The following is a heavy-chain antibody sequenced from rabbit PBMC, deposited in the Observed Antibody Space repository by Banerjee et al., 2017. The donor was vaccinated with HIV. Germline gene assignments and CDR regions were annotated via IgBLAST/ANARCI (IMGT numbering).Heavy chain of an antibody. V-gene: IGHV1S45*01. CDR3: ARDLAGVIGWNFNL. D-gene: IGHD4-1*01. CDR1: GFTISSYHT. Sequence: QEQLEETGGGLVQPGESLTLSCKASGFTISSYHTGWVRQAPGKGLEWIACINTISGDTVYATWAKGRFTISKASWTTVTLQMTSLTAADTASYFCARDLAGVIGWNFNLWGPGTLVTVS. J-gene: IGHJ4*01. CDR2: INTISGDT.